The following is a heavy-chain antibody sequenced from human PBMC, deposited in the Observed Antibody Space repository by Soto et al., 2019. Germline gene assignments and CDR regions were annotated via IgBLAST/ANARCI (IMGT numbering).Heavy chain of an antibody. CDR2: INHSGST. Sequence: SETLSLTCAGYGGSFSGYYWSWIRQPPGKGLEWIGEINHSGSTNYNPSLKSRVTISVDTSKNQFSLKLSSVTAADTAVYYCARTNRLYSSSSWTYYYYGMDVWGQGTTVTVSS. CDR3: ARTNRLYSSSSWTYYYYGMDV. V-gene: IGHV4-34*01. D-gene: IGHD6-13*01. CDR1: GGSFSGYY. J-gene: IGHJ6*02.